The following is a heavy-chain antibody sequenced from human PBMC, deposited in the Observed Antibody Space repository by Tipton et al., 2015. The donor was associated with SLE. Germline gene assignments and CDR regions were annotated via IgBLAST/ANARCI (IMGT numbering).Heavy chain of an antibody. CDR2: IYNSGST. CDR1: GGSISSHY. CDR3: ARTLGAIAHTVYDAFDI. J-gene: IGHJ3*02. D-gene: IGHD1-26*01. V-gene: IGHV4-59*11. Sequence: TLSLTCTVSGGSISSHYWSWIRQPPGKGLEWIGYIYNSGSTNYNPSLQSRVTMSVDVSKNQFSLRLTSVTAADTAVYYCARTLGAIAHTVYDAFDIWGQGKMVTVSS.